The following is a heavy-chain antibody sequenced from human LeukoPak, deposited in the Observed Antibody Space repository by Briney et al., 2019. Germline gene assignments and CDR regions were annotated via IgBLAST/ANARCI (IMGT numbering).Heavy chain of an antibody. D-gene: IGHD3-3*01. CDR2: IYYSGST. CDR3: ARLPRITIFGVVDPFDY. CDR1: GGSFSGYY. Sequence: TSETLSLTCAVYGGSFSGYYWGWIRQPPGKGLEWIGSIYYSGSTYYNPSLKSRVTISVDTSKNQFSLKLSSVTAADTAVYYCARLPRITIFGVVDPFDYWGQGTLVTVSS. J-gene: IGHJ4*02. V-gene: IGHV4-39*01.